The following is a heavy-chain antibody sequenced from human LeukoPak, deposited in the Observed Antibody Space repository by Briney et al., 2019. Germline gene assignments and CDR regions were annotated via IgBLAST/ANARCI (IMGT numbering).Heavy chain of an antibody. J-gene: IGHJ4*02. D-gene: IGHD3-10*01. CDR2: ISSSTSAI. CDR1: GFTFSSYA. V-gene: IGHV3-48*04. Sequence: GGSLRLSCAASGFTFSSYAMNWVRQAPGKGLEWLSYISSSTSAIYYADSVKGRFTISRDNAKNSLYLQMNSLGAEDTAVYYCARVVRGVITGHFDYWGQGTLVTVSS. CDR3: ARVVRGVITGHFDY.